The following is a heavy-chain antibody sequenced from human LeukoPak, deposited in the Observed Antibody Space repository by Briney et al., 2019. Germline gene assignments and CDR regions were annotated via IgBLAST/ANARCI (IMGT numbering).Heavy chain of an antibody. D-gene: IGHD1-26*01. J-gene: IGHJ4*02. Sequence: GASVKVSCKASGYTFTSYGISWVRQAPGQGLEWMGWISAYNGNTNYAQKLQGRVTMTTDTSTSTAYMELRSLRSDDTAVYYCARMETPAYSGSYYWPQYYWGQGTLVTVS. CDR1: GYTFTSYG. CDR3: ARMETPAYSGSYYWPQYY. V-gene: IGHV1-18*01. CDR2: ISAYNGNT.